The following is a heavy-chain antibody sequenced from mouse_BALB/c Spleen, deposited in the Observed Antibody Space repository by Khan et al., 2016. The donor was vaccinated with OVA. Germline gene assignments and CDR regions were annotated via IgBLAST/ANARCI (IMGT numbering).Heavy chain of an antibody. J-gene: IGHJ3*01. CDR3: ARDYGYAY. V-gene: IGHV9-3-1*01. D-gene: IGHD1-2*01. CDR1: GYTFTNYG. Sequence: QIQLVQSGPELKKPGETVKISCKASGYTFTNYGMNWVKQTPGQGLKWIGWINTSTGDPTYAHDFKGRFAFTLETSASTAYLQINTLKTEDTATNFCARDYGYAYWGQGTLVTVSA. CDR2: INTSTGDP.